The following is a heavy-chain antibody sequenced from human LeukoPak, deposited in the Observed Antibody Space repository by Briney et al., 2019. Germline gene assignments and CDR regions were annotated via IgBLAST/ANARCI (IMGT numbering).Heavy chain of an antibody. CDR2: INHSGST. J-gene: IGHJ3*02. CDR3: ARGLRRGSHRIKAFDI. CDR1: GFTFSSYA. Sequence: GSLRLSCAASGFTFSSYAMSWVRQPPGKGLEWIGEINHSGSTNYNPSLKSRVTISVDTSKNQFSLKLSSVTAADTAVYYRARGLRRGSHRIKAFDIWGQGTMVTVSS. D-gene: IGHD1-26*01. V-gene: IGHV4-34*01.